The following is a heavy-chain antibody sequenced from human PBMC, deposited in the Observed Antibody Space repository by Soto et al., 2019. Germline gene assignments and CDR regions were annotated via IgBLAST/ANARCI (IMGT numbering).Heavy chain of an antibody. CDR3: AKDLPPRGAAKATHAY. CDR2: ISGSGGST. D-gene: IGHD6-25*01. CDR1: GFTFSSYA. V-gene: IGHV3-23*01. Sequence: GGSPRLSCAASGFTFSSYAMSWVRQAPGKGLEWVSAISGSGGSTYYADSVKGRFTISRDNSKNTLYLQMTSLRAEDTAVYYCAKDLPPRGAAKATHAYGGQGTLVTVSS. J-gene: IGHJ4*02.